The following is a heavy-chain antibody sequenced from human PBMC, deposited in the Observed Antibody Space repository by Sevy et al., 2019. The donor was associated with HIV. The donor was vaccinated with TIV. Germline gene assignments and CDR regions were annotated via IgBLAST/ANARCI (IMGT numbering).Heavy chain of an antibody. CDR1: GFTFSSYA. V-gene: IGHV3-23*01. CDR2: ISGSGGST. J-gene: IGHJ3*02. Sequence: GGSLRLSCAASGFTFSSYAMSWVRQAPGKGLEWVSAISGSGGSTYYADSVKGRFTISRDNSKNTLYLQMNSLRAEDTAVNYCAKDLVPNIVATMICDAFDIWGQGTMVTVSS. CDR3: AKDLVPNIVATMICDAFDI. D-gene: IGHD5-12*01.